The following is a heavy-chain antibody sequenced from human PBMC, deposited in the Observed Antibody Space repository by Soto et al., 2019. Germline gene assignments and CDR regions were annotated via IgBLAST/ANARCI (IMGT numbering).Heavy chain of an antibody. Sequence: QVQLVESGGGVVQPGRSLRLSCAASGFTFSSYAMHWVRQAPGKGLEWVAVISYDGSNKYYADSVKGRFTISRDNSKNTLYLQMNSLRAEDTAVYYCTSLHQYGDTDYWGQGTLVTVSS. V-gene: IGHV3-30-3*01. CDR2: ISYDGSNK. J-gene: IGHJ4*02. CDR1: GFTFSSYA. CDR3: TSLHQYGDTDY. D-gene: IGHD4-17*01.